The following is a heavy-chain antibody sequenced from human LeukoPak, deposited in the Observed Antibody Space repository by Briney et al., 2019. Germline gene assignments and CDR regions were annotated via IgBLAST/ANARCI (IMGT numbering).Heavy chain of an antibody. Sequence: GGSLSLSCAASGFPFSNFAMSGGRQAPGKGLEWGSAISGGGDNTYFADSVKGRFTISRDNSKNTLFLQMVSLRAEDTAVSHCARELAATGTWGYDYWGQGTLVSVSS. V-gene: IGHV3-23*01. CDR1: GFPFSNFA. CDR3: ARELAATGTWGYDY. D-gene: IGHD3-9*01. J-gene: IGHJ4*02. CDR2: ISGGGDNT.